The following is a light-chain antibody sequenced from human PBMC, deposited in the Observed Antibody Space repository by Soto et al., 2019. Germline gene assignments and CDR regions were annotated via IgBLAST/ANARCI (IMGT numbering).Light chain of an antibody. V-gene: IGKV1-5*01. CDR2: GAS. J-gene: IGKJ1*01. CDR3: QQYNSYST. Sequence: DIRMTQSPSTLSASVGDRVTITCRASQSIGSWLAWYQQKPGKAPKLLIYGASSLESGVPSRFSGSGSGTEFTLTISSLQPDDFATYYCQQYNSYSTFGQGTKVEIK. CDR1: QSIGSW.